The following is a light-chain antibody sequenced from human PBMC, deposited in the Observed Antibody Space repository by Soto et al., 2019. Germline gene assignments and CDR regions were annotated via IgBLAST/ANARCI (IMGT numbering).Light chain of an antibody. CDR1: QSVSSSY. CDR2: DAS. Sequence: SPATLSVSPEEIAPLSCSASQSVSSSYLAWYQQKPGQAPRLLIYDASNRATGIPARFSGSGSGTDFTLTISALEPEDFAVYYCQHRSSWPLTFGGGTKVDIK. V-gene: IGKV3D-20*02. J-gene: IGKJ4*01. CDR3: QHRSSWPLT.